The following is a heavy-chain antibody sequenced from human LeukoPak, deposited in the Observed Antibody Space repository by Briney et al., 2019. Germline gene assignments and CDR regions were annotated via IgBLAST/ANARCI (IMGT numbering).Heavy chain of an antibody. D-gene: IGHD2-2*01. CDR2: INGDGSWT. CDR1: GNYW. CDR3: VSFYETY. J-gene: IGHJ4*02. Sequence: GGSLRLSCAASGNYWMHWVRQAPGKGLVWVSHINGDGSWTTYADSVKGRFTISKDNAKNTVYLQMNNLRAEDTAVYYCVSFYETYWGRGTLVTVS. V-gene: IGHV3-74*01.